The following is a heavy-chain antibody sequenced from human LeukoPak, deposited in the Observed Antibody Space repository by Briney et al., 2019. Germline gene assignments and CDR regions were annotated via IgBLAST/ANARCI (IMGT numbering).Heavy chain of an antibody. CDR1: GFTFSNYG. J-gene: IGHJ4*02. V-gene: IGHV3-30*18. CDR3: AKAYGYCTTTSCSHEEFDY. Sequence: GGALRLSCAASGFTFSNYGMHWVRQAPGKGLEWVAVIFYVGCRKYYADSVKVRFAISRDNSKNTLYLQMNSLRAEDTAVYYCAKAYGYCTTTSCSHEEFDYWGQGTLVTVS. CDR2: IFYVGCRK. D-gene: IGHD2-2*01.